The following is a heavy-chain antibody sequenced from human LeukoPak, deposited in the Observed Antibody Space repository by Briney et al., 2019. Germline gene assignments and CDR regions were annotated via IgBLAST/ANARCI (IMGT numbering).Heavy chain of an antibody. Sequence: PGGSLRLSCAASGFTVSSNYMSWVRQAPGKGLEWVSVIYSGGSTYYADSVKGRFTISRDNSKNTLYLQMNSLRAEDTAVYYCARGFALTPKWADYFDYWGQGTLVTVSS. CDR1: GFTVSSNY. CDR3: ARGFALTPKWADYFDY. CDR2: IYSGGST. D-gene: IGHD1-26*01. J-gene: IGHJ4*02. V-gene: IGHV3-66*01.